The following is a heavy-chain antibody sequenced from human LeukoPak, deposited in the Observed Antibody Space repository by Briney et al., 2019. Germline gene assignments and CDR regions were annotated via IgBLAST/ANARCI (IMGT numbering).Heavy chain of an antibody. Sequence: SETLSLTCAVYGGSFSGYYWSWIRQPPGKGLEWIGEINHSGSTNSNPSLKSRVTISVDASKNQFSLKLSSVTAADTAVYYCATGGWELPEGSLDYWGQGTLVTVSS. V-gene: IGHV4-34*01. CDR2: INHSGST. CDR3: ATGGWELPEGSLDY. D-gene: IGHD1-26*01. CDR1: GGSFSGYY. J-gene: IGHJ4*02.